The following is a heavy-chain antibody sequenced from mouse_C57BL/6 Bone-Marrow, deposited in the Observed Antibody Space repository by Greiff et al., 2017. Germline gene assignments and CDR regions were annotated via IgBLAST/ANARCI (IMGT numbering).Heavy chain of an antibody. D-gene: IGHD2-4*01. J-gene: IGHJ4*01. Sequence: VQLQQSGPELVKPGASVKISCKASGYSFTDYNMNWVKQSNGKSLEWIGVINPNYGTTSYNQKFKGKATLTVDQSSSTAYMQHNSLTSEDSAVYYGERGDDYDYAMDYWGQGTSVTVSS. CDR1: GYSFTDYN. CDR2: INPNYGTT. V-gene: IGHV1-39*01. CDR3: ERGDDYDYAMDY.